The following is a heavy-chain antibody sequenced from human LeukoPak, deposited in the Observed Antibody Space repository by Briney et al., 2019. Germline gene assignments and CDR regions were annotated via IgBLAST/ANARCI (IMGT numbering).Heavy chain of an antibody. D-gene: IGHD3-3*01. J-gene: IGHJ4*02. Sequence: SETLSLTCVVSGDSIISNNWWNWVRQPPGKGLEWIGQIYHDGSTTYNPPLESRVTIVVDKSNNQFSLELTSVTAADTAVYYCARGREWLPAYFDYWGQGTLVTVSS. CDR2: IYHDGST. CDR3: ARGREWLPAYFDY. V-gene: IGHV4-4*02. CDR1: GDSIISNNW.